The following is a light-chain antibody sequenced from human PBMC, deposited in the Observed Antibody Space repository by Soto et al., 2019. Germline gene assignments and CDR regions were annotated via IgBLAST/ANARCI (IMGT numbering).Light chain of an antibody. CDR2: DAS. V-gene: IGKV1-5*01. Sequence: DIQITQSPSTLSAPVGDRVTITCRASQSISSWLAWYQQKPGKAPKVLIYDASSLESGVPSRFRGSGSGTEFTLTISRLQPDDFETYYCQQYNSYLLTFGGGTEVDI. CDR1: QSISSW. CDR3: QQYNSYLLT. J-gene: IGKJ4*01.